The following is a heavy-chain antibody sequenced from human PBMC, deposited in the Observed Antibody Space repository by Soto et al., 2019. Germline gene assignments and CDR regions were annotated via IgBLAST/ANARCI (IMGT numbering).Heavy chain of an antibody. CDR1: GYTLTELS. CDR2: FDPEDGET. V-gene: IGHV1-24*01. J-gene: IGHJ4*02. D-gene: IGHD3-3*01. CDR3: ATTTPDYDFCSGYLKYYFDY. Sequence: ASVKVSCKVSGYTLTELSMHWVRQAPGKGLEWMGGFDPEDGETIYAQKFQGRVTMTEDTSTDTAYMELSSLRSEDTAVYYCATTTPDYDFCSGYLKYYFDYWGQGTLVPVSS.